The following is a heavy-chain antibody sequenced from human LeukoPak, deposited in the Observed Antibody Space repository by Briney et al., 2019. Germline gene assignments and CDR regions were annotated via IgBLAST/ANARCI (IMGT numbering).Heavy chain of an antibody. CDR2: TSGSGGTT. D-gene: IGHD5-12*01. V-gene: IGHV3-23*01. J-gene: IGHJ4*02. Sequence: PGGSLRLSCAASGFTFSSYAMSWVRLAPGKGLEWVSATSGSGGTTYYADSVKGRFTISRDNSKNTLYLQMNSLRAEDTAVYYCAKGDDDSGYDLGGFDYWGQGTLVTVSS. CDR1: GFTFSSYA. CDR3: AKGDDDSGYDLGGFDY.